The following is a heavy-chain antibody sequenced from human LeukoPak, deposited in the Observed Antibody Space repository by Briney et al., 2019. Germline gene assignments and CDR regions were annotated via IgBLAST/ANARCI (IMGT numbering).Heavy chain of an antibody. CDR2: IRYDGSNK. D-gene: IGHD6-13*01. CDR1: GFTFSSYG. CDR3: AKDERQQLPAYYMDV. Sequence: GGSLGLSCAASGFTFSSYGMHWVRQAPGKGLEWVAFIRYDGSNKYYADSVKGRFTISRDNSKNTLYLQMNSLRAEDTAVYYCAKDERQQLPAYYMDVWGKGTTVTVSS. V-gene: IGHV3-30*02. J-gene: IGHJ6*03.